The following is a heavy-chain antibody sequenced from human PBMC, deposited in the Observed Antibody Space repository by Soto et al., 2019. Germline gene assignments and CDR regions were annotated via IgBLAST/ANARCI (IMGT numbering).Heavy chain of an antibody. V-gene: IGHV3-7*04. CDR1: GFIFSSYW. J-gene: IGHJ4*02. D-gene: IGHD3-10*01. CDR3: ARATGADKEAY. CDR2: MNEYGSER. Sequence: GGSLRLSCSASGFIFSSYWMSWLRQAPGKGLEWVASMNEYGSERYYVDSVKGRFTISRDNAKNSLYLQMNSLRAEDTAVYYYARATGADKEAYWGQGTLVPVSS.